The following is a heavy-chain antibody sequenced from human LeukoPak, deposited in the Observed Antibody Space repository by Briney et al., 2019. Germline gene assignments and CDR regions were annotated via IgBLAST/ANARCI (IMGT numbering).Heavy chain of an antibody. CDR3: ARGGDSLGGGTVAHDY. D-gene: IGHD6-19*01. Sequence: SETLSLTCTVSGGSISSYYWSWIRQPPGKGLEWIGCIYYSGSTNYNPSLKSRVTISVDTSKNQFSLKLSSVTAANTAVYYCARGGDSLGGGTVAHDYWGQGTLVTVSS. V-gene: IGHV4-59*01. CDR1: GGSISSYY. J-gene: IGHJ4*02. CDR2: IYYSGST.